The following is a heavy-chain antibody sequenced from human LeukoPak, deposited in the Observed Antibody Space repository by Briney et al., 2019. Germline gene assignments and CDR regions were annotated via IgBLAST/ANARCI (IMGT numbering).Heavy chain of an antibody. D-gene: IGHD2-2*02. CDR2: IYYSGST. V-gene: IGHV4-59*08. Sequence: PSETLSLTCTVSGGSISSYYWSWLRQPPGKGLEWIGYIYYSGSTNYNPSLKSRVTISVDTSKNQFSLKLSSVTAADTAVYYCARYTYDAFDIWGQGTMVTVSS. CDR3: ARYTYDAFDI. CDR1: GGSISSYY. J-gene: IGHJ3*02.